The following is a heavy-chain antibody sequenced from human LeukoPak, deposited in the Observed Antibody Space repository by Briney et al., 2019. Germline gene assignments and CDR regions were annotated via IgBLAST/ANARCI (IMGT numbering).Heavy chain of an antibody. CDR1: GFTFTSYG. CDR3: AKDPVNGWFYGSGSYSDY. Sequence: GGSLRLSCAASGFTFTSYGMSWVRQAPGKGLEWVSTINTSGATTYYADSVKGRFTISRDNSKNTLYLQMNSLRAEDTAVYYCAKDPVNGWFYGSGSYSDYWGQGTLVTVSS. V-gene: IGHV3-23*01. J-gene: IGHJ4*02. CDR2: INTSGATT. D-gene: IGHD3-10*01.